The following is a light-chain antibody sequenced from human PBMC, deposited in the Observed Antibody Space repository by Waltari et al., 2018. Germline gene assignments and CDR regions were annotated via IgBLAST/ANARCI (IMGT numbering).Light chain of an antibody. Sequence: DIVMTQSPDSLALSLGERATISCKSSQSVLHASNNRNYLAWYQQRPGQSPKLLISWASTRQSGVPDQFSGSGSAADFTLTITSLQAEDVATYYCQQYYSTPLTFGGGAKVAIK. J-gene: IGKJ4*01. CDR1: QSVLHASNNRNY. V-gene: IGKV4-1*01. CDR3: QQYYSTPLT. CDR2: WAS.